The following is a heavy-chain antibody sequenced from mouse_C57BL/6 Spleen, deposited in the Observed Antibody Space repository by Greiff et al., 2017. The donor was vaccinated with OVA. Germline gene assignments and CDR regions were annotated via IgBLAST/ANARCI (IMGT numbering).Heavy chain of an antibody. CDR1: GYTFTSYW. V-gene: IGHV1-50*01. CDR3: ARSTTGRGYFDV. D-gene: IGHD4-1*01. CDR2: IDPSDSYT. Sequence: VQLQQPGAELVKPGASVKLSCKASGYTFTSYWMQWVKQRPGQGLEWIGEIDPSDSYTNYNQKFKGKATLTVDTSSSTAYMQLSSLTSEDSAVCYCARSTTGRGYFDVWGTGTTVTVSS. J-gene: IGHJ1*03.